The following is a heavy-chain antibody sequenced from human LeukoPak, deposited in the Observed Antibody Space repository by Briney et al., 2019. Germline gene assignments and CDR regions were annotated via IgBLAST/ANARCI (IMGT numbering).Heavy chain of an antibody. V-gene: IGHV3-23*01. CDR3: AELGITMIGGV. J-gene: IGHJ6*04. Sequence: GGSLRLSCAASGFTFSSYGMHWVRQAPGKGLEWVSGISPSGDITYYTDSVQGRFTISRDNSKNMMYVQMNSLRAEDTAVYYCAELGITMIGGVWGKGTTVTISS. CDR2: ISPSGDIT. CDR1: GFTFSSYG. D-gene: IGHD3-10*02.